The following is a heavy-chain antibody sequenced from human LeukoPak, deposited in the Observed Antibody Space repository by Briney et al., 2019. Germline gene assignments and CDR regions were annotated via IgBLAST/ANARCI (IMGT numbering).Heavy chain of an antibody. CDR2: INHSGST. CDR1: GGSFSGYY. J-gene: IGHJ4*02. V-gene: IGHV4-34*01. D-gene: IGHD2-8*02. Sequence: SDTLSLTCAVYGGSFSGYYWSWIRQPPGKGLEWIGEINHSGSTNYNPSLKSRVAISVDTSKNQFSLKLSSVTAADTAVYYCARDCTGGVCYHEIDYWGQGTLVTVSS. CDR3: ARDCTGGVCYHEIDY.